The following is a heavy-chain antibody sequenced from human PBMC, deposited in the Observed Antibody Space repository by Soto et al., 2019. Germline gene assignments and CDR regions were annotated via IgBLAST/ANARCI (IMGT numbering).Heavy chain of an antibody. Sequence: PGGSLRLTCEAPGFTDSSHYMSWVRQAPGKGLEWVSSIYSGDSTFYADSVKGRFTISRDNSKNTLYLQMNSLRAEDTAVYYCATTVTRLIALDLWGQGTMVTVSS. CDR3: ATTVTRLIALDL. J-gene: IGHJ3*01. V-gene: IGHV3-53*01. D-gene: IGHD4-17*01. CDR1: GFTDSSHY. CDR2: IYSGDST.